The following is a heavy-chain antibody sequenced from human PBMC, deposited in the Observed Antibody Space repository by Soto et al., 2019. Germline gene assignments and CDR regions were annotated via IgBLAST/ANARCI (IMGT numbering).Heavy chain of an antibody. CDR2: IWYDGSSK. Sequence: GGSLGISCAASGFIFNRYGMHWVRQVPGKGLEWVADIWYDGSSKHHADSVKGRFTISRDNSKNTLYLQMNNLRAEDTAVYYCARGPGRPPRTYYDMDVRGPGTTVPVS. V-gene: IGHV3-33*01. J-gene: IGHJ6*02. CDR1: GFIFNRYG. CDR3: ARGPGRPPRTYYDMDV.